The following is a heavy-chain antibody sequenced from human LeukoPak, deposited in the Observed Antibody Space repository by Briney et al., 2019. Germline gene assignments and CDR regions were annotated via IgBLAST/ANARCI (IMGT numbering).Heavy chain of an antibody. CDR3: VKIARD. J-gene: IGHJ4*02. Sequence: GGSLRLSCSASGFTFSSVDMHWVRQAPGKGLEYISAISPNGGSTYHADSVKGRFTISRDNSKNTLYLQMSSLRIEDTAGYYCVKIARDWGQGTLVTVSS. CDR2: ISPNGGST. CDR1: GFTFSSVD. V-gene: IGHV3-64D*09.